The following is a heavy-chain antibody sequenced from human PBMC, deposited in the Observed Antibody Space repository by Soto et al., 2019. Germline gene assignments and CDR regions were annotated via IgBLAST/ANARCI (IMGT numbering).Heavy chain of an antibody. CDR3: AKNYGNAFDI. Sequence: SETLSLTCTVSGGSISSYYWSWIRQPPGKGLEWIGYIYHSGSTNYNPSLKSRVTISVDTSKNQFSLKLSSVTAADTAVYYCAKNYGNAFDIWGHGTMVTVSS. J-gene: IGHJ3*02. CDR1: GGSISSYY. CDR2: IYHSGST. D-gene: IGHD3-10*01. V-gene: IGHV4-59*01.